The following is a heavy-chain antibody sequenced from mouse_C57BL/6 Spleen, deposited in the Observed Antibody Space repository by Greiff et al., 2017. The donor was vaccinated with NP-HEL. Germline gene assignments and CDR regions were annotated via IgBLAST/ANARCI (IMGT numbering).Heavy chain of an antibody. J-gene: IGHJ2*01. CDR1: GYSFTDYN. Sequence: VHVKQSGPELVKPGASVKISCKASGYSFTDYNMNWVKQSNGKSLEWIGVINPNYGTTSYNQKFKGKATLTVDQSSSTAHMQLNSLTSEDSAVYYCARRVTTVHYFDYWGQGTTLTVSS. CDR2: INPNYGTT. V-gene: IGHV1-39*01. D-gene: IGHD1-1*01. CDR3: ARRVTTVHYFDY.